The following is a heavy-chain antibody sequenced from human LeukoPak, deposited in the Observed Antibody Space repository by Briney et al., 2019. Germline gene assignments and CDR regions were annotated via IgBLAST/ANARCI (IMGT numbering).Heavy chain of an antibody. J-gene: IGHJ4*02. V-gene: IGHV3-23*01. CDR1: GFTFSSYA. Sequence: GGSLRLSCAASGFTFSSYAMSWVRQAPGKGLEWVSAISGSGGSTYYADSVKGRFTISRDSSKNTLYLQMNSLRAEDTAVYYCANPLNPDSSGYYYYWGQGTLVTVSS. CDR3: ANPLNPDSSGYYYY. D-gene: IGHD3-22*01. CDR2: ISGSGGST.